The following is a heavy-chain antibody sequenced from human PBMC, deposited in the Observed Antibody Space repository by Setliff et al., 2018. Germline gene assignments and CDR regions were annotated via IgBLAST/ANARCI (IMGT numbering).Heavy chain of an antibody. CDR1: GGAVSGDY. CDR3: ASGVGAPWMGGDDY. V-gene: IGHV4-59*02. CDR2: INYSGST. J-gene: IGHJ4*02. D-gene: IGHD3-16*01. Sequence: PSETLSLTCSVSGGAVSGDYWTWIRQPPGKGLEYIGYINYSGSTFYNPSLKSRVTISVDTSKNQFSLKLSSVTVADTAVYYCASGVGAPWMGGDDYWGQGTLVTVSS.